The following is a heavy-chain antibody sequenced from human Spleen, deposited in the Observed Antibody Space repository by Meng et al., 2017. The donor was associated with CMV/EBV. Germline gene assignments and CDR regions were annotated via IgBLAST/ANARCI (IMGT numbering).Heavy chain of an antibody. CDR1: GYSFTNYW. Sequence: GESLKISCKGSGYSFTNYWIGWVRQAPGQGLEWMGWINADNGKTNYAQRFQGRITVTIDTSASTAYMDLRNLRHDDTAVYYCARLGMGIVGPFGHHDSWGQGTLVTVSS. D-gene: IGHD1-26*01. CDR2: INADNGKT. V-gene: IGHV1-18*04. J-gene: IGHJ4*02. CDR3: ARLGMGIVGPFGHHDS.